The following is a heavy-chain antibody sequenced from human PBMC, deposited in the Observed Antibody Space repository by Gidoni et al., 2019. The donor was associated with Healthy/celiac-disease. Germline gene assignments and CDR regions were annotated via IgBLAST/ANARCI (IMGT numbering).Heavy chain of an antibody. CDR3: ARDKGRITIFGVVR. CDR1: GFTFSSYA. V-gene: IGHV3-30-3*01. J-gene: IGHJ4*02. CDR2: ISYDGSKK. Sequence: QVQLLESGGGVVQPGRFLRLSCAASGFTFSSYAMHWVRQAPGKGLEWVAVISYDGSKKYYADSVKGRFTISRDNSKNTLYLQMNSLRAEDTAVYYCARDKGRITIFGVVRWGQGTLVTVSS. D-gene: IGHD3-3*01.